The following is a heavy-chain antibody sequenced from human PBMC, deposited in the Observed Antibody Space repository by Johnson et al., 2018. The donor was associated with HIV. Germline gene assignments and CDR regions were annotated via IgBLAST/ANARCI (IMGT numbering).Heavy chain of an antibody. CDR2: MSYDGIKK. D-gene: IGHD6-6*01. CDR1: GFTFNTYA. CDR3: ARDRGIAARPFRYAFDI. J-gene: IGHJ3*02. Sequence: QMLLVESGGGVVQPGRSLRLSCAASGFTFNTYAMHWVRQAPGKGLQWVALMSYDGIKKYYADSVKGRFTISRDNSKNTLYLQMNSLRAEDTAVYSCARDRGIAARPFRYAFDIWGQGTMVTVSS. V-gene: IGHV3-30-3*01.